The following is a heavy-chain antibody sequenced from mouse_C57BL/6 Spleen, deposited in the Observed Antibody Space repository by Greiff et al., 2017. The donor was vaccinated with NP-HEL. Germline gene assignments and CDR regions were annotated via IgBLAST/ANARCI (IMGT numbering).Heavy chain of an antibody. CDR3: ARGIYDGYYGWYFDV. V-gene: IGHV1-64*01. D-gene: IGHD2-3*01. CDR1: GYTFTSYW. Sequence: VKLQQPGAELVKPGASVKLSCKASGYTFTSYWMHWVKQRPGQGLEWIGMIHPNSGSTNYNEKFKSKATLTVDKSSSTAYMQLSSLTSEDSAVYYCARGIYDGYYGWYFDVWGTGTTVTVSS. J-gene: IGHJ1*03. CDR2: IHPNSGST.